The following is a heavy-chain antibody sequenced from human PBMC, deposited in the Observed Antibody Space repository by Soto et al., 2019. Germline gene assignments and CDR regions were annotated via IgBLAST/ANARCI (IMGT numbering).Heavy chain of an antibody. Sequence: ASVKVSCKASGYTFTTYAMHCVRQAPGQRLEWMGWINAGNGNTKYSQKFQGRVTITRDTSASTAYMELSSLRSEDTAVYYCAKEYSSSWHGLGIDYWGQGTLVTVSS. CDR3: AKEYSSSWHGLGIDY. D-gene: IGHD6-13*01. CDR1: GYTFTTYA. V-gene: IGHV1-3*01. J-gene: IGHJ4*02. CDR2: INAGNGNT.